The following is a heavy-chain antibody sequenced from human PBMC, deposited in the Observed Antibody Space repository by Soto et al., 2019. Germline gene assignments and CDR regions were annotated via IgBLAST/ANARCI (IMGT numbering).Heavy chain of an antibody. V-gene: IGHV4-61*01. CDR2: IYYSGST. Sequence: QVQLQESGPGLVKPSETLSLTCTVSGGSVSSGSYYWSWIRQPPGKGLEWIGYIYYSGSTNYNPSLKSRVTISVDTSKNQFSLKLSSVTAADTAVYYCASSPTFGEFFDYWGQGTLVTVSS. CDR3: ASSPTFGEFFDY. D-gene: IGHD3-10*01. J-gene: IGHJ4*02. CDR1: GGSVSSGSYY.